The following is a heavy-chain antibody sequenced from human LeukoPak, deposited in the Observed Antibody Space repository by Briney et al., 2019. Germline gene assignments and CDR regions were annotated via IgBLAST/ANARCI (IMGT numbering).Heavy chain of an antibody. J-gene: IGHJ4*02. D-gene: IGHD2-15*01. CDR1: GFTFSSYA. V-gene: IGHV3-30*04. Sequence: PGGSLRLSCAASGFTFSSYAMHWVRQAPGKGLEWVAVISYDGSNKYYADSVKGRFTISRDNSKNTLYLQMNSLRAEDAAVYYCAKAPVTSCRGAFCYPFDSWGQGTVVTVSS. CDR3: AKAPVTSCRGAFCYPFDS. CDR2: ISYDGSNK.